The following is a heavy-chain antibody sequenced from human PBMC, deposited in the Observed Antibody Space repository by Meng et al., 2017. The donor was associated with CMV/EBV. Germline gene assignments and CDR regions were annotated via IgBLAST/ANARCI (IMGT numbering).Heavy chain of an antibody. D-gene: IGHD5-18*01. Sequence: ASVKVSCKASGGTFSSYAISWVRQAPGQGLEWMGWISAYNGNTNYAQKLQGRVTMTTDTSTSTAYMELRSLRSDDTAVYYCARGYSYGSLFDYWGQGTLVTVSS. CDR3: ARGYSYGSLFDY. V-gene: IGHV1-18*01. J-gene: IGHJ4*02. CDR2: ISAYNGNT. CDR1: GGTFSSYA.